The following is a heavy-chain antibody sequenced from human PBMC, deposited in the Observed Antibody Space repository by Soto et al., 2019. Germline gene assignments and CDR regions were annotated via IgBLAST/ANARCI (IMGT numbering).Heavy chain of an antibody. CDR3: ATQIGSSGWYSDAFDI. CDR2: ISNSGVTI. J-gene: IGHJ3*02. V-gene: IGHV3-11*01. CDR1: GFTSSDYY. Sequence: QVQLVESGGGVVKPGWSLRLTCAASGFTSSDYYMSWIRQAPGKGLEWISYISNSGVTIHYADSVKGRFTISRDNAKNSLYLQMSSLRDDDTAVYYCATQIGSSGWYSDAFDIWGQGTVVSVSS. D-gene: IGHD6-19*01.